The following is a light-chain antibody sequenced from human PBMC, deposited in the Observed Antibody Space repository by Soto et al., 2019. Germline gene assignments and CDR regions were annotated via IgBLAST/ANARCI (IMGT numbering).Light chain of an antibody. J-gene: IGLJ1*01. CDR3: CSYANSGSFV. V-gene: IGLV2-23*01. Sequence: QSVLTQPSSLSGSPGQSITISCTGTNSDVGSRNLVSWYQQHPGIAPKLIIYEGSRRPSGISHRFSGSRSGNTASLTISGLRAEDEADYYCCSYANSGSFVFGTGTKVTV. CDR1: NSDVGSRNL. CDR2: EGS.